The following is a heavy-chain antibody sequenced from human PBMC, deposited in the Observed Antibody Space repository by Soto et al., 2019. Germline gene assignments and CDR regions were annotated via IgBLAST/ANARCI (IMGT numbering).Heavy chain of an antibody. D-gene: IGHD3-10*01. CDR3: ARYRSYGHGWDDAFDI. CDR1: GYTFINNA. V-gene: IGHV1-18*04. CDR2: ISTENGNT. J-gene: IGHJ3*02. Sequence: ASVKVSCKASGYTFINNAITWVRQAPGQGLEWMGWISTENGNTNYAQNLQGRVILTRDRSTNTAYMELRSLRPEDTAVYYCARYRSYGHGWDDAFDIWGQGTMVTVSS.